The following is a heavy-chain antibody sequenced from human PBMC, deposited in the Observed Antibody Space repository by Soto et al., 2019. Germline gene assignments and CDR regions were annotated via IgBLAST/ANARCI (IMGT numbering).Heavy chain of an antibody. Sequence: GGSLRLSCAASGFTFSSYGMHWVRQAPGKGLEWVAVISYDGSNKYYADSVKGRFTISRDNSKNTLYLQMNSLRAEDTAVYYCAKQAQRITMIVPHFDIWGQGTMVTVSS. V-gene: IGHV3-30*18. J-gene: IGHJ3*02. CDR1: GFTFSSYG. CDR2: ISYDGSNK. CDR3: AKQAQRITMIVPHFDI. D-gene: IGHD3-22*01.